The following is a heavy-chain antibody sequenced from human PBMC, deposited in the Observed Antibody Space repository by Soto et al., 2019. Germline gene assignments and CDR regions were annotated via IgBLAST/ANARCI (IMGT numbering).Heavy chain of an antibody. CDR2: INHGGRT. D-gene: IGHD2-2*01. CDR1: GGSFGGYQ. CDR3: ASLFHCSSTSCPTWFDP. Sequence: XEALSASFALHGGSFGGYQWGWIRKPPGKGLEWIGEINHGGRTNYNPSLKSRVTISVDTSKSQFSLKLSSVPAAETAVYYCASLFHCSSTSCPTWFDPWGQGTLVTVSS. V-gene: IGHV4-34*01. J-gene: IGHJ5*02.